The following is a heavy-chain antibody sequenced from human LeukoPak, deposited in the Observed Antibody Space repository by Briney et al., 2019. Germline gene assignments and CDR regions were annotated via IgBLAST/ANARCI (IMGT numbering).Heavy chain of an antibody. CDR3: ARDSPAGLNYYYYYGMDV. D-gene: IGHD6-13*01. CDR2: ISYDGSNK. CDR1: GFTFSSYG. J-gene: IGHJ6*02. Sequence: GGSLRLSCAASGFTFSSYGMHWVRQAPARGLEGVAVISYDGSNKYYADSVKGRFTISRDNSKNALYLQMNSLRAEDTAVYYCARDSPAGLNYYYYYGMDVWGQGTTVTVSS. V-gene: IGHV3-30*03.